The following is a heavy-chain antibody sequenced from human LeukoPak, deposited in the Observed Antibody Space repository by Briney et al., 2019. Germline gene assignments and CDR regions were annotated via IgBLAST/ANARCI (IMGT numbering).Heavy chain of an antibody. D-gene: IGHD3-9*01. CDR3: ARGSYDVLTGYSTLGEY. J-gene: IGHJ4*02. Sequence: SETLSLTCTVSGGSISSTSHYWGWIRQPPGKGLEWIGYIYYSGSTYYSASLKSRVTISLDTSKNRFSLKVTSVTAADTAVYYCARGSYDVLTGYSTLGEYWGQGTLVTVSS. V-gene: IGHV4-39*02. CDR1: GGSISSTSHY. CDR2: IYYSGST.